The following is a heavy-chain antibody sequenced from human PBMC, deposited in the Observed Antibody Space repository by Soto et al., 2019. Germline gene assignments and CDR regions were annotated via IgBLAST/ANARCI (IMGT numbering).Heavy chain of an antibody. Sequence: QVQLVQSGAEVKKPGSSVKVSCKASGGTFSSYAISWVRQAPGQGLEWMGGIIPIFGTANYAQKFQGRVTITADESTSTAYMELSSLRSEDTAVYYCARDTRMSAVAYYYYGTDVWGQGTTVTVSS. J-gene: IGHJ6*02. CDR2: IIPIFGTA. CDR3: ARDTRMSAVAYYYYGTDV. D-gene: IGHD6-19*01. CDR1: GGTFSSYA. V-gene: IGHV1-69*01.